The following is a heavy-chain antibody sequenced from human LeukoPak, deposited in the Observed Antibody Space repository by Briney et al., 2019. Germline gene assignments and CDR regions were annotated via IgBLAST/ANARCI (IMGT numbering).Heavy chain of an antibody. CDR2: INHSGST. CDR3: ARDNWNYGSSMDV. D-gene: IGHD1-7*01. J-gene: IGHJ6*02. V-gene: IGHV4-34*01. Sequence: SETLSLTCAVFGGSFSGFYWSWIRQPPGRGLEWIGEINHSGSTNYNPSLKSRVTISVDTSKNQFSLKLSSVTAADTAVYYCARDNWNYGSSMDVWGQGTTVTVSS. CDR1: GGSFSGFY.